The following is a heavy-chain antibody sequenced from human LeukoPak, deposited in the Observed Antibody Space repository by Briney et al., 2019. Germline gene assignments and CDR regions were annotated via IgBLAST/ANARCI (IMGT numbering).Heavy chain of an antibody. V-gene: IGHV3-74*01. CDR3: VRIWEGAY. CDR2: INTDGSIT. D-gene: IGHD1-26*01. CDR1: GFTFSSYS. J-gene: IGHJ4*02. Sequence: GGSLRLSCAASGFTFSSYSMNWVRQAPGKGLVWVSRINTDGSITSYADSVKGRFTISRDNAKNTLYLQMNSLRAEDTAVYYCVRIWEGAYWGQGTLVTVSS.